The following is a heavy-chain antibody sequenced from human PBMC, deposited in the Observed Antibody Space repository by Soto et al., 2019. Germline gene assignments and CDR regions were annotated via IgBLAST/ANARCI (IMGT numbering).Heavy chain of an antibody. D-gene: IGHD3-10*01. CDR1: GDSISSVNW. J-gene: IGHJ5*01. V-gene: IGHV4-4*02. CDR3: ARSSGCFAISLLDT. CDR2: VYHTGTT. Sequence: PSETLSLTCDVSGDSISSVNWWIWVRQPPGKGLQWIGEVYHTGTTNYNPSLKSRVTISVDKSQNHFSLNVTSVTAADTAVYYCARSSGCFAISLLDTWGQGALVTVSS.